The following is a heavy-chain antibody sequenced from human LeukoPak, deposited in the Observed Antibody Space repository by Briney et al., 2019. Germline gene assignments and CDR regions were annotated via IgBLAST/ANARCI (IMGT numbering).Heavy chain of an antibody. CDR1: GFTFSSYS. V-gene: IGHV3-7*03. CDR3: VREYCSGGNCYVPGF. D-gene: IGHD2-15*01. J-gene: IGHJ4*01. Sequence: GGSLRLSCAASGFTFSSYSMNWVRQAPGKGPEWLANIMEDGSEQYYVDSVKGRFTISRDNAKNSLYLQMNSLRVDDTAMYHCVREYCSGGNCYVPGFWGHGTLVTVSS. CDR2: IMEDGSEQ.